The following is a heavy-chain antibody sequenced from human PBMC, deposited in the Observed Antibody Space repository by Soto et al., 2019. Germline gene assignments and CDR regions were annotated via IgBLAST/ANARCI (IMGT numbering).Heavy chain of an antibody. V-gene: IGHV5-51*01. Sequence: GESLKISCKGSGYSFTGYWISWVRRMPGKGLEWMGIIYPDDSDTRYSPSFEGQATISADMSISTAYLQWTTLKASDTAMYYCARHETRCVSSDNTNHYYGMDVWGQGTTVTVSS. CDR2: IYPDDSDT. J-gene: IGHJ6*02. D-gene: IGHD6-6*01. CDR1: GYSFTGYW. CDR3: ARHETRCVSSDNTNHYYGMDV.